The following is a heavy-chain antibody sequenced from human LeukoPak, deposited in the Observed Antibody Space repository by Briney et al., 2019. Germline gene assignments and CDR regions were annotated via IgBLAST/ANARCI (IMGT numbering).Heavy chain of an antibody. CDR2: IRGDWHDT. D-gene: IGHD3-10*01. CDR1: GFRFSDFW. CDR3: ASDRVLGSGSLDN. Sequence: AGGSLRLSCTASGFRFSDFWMHWVRQAPGKGLEWVSRIRGDWHDTTYADSVKGRFIISRDNAQNTLYLQMNSLRVEDTAVYYCASDRVLGSGSLDNWGQGTLVTVSS. V-gene: IGHV3-74*01. J-gene: IGHJ4*02.